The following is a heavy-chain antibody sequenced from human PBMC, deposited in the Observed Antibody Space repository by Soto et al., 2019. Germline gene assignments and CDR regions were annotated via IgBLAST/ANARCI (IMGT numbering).Heavy chain of an antibody. Sequence: EVQLVESGGGLVKPGGSLRLSCAASGFTFSSYSMNWVRQAPGKGLEWVSSISSSSSYIYYADSVKGRFTISRDNAKNSLYLQMNSLRAEDTAVYYCARVEDLLEGYSSSWRRRGEDYWGQGTLVTVSS. CDR1: GFTFSSYS. D-gene: IGHD6-13*01. CDR3: ARVEDLLEGYSSSWRRRGEDY. V-gene: IGHV3-21*01. CDR2: ISSSSSYI. J-gene: IGHJ4*02.